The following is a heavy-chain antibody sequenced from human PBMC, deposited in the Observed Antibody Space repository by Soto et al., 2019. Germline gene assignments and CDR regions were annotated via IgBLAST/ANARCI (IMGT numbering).Heavy chain of an antibody. CDR3: AAVSVVGATPYFDY. Sequence: SVKVSCKASGFTFTSSAVQWVRQARGQRLEWIGWIVVGSGNTNYAQKFQERVTITRDMSTSTAYMELSSLRSEDTAVYYCAAVSVVGATPYFDYWGQGPRGTVSA. J-gene: IGHJ4*02. D-gene: IGHD1-26*01. V-gene: IGHV1-58*01. CDR1: GFTFTSSA. CDR2: IVVGSGNT.